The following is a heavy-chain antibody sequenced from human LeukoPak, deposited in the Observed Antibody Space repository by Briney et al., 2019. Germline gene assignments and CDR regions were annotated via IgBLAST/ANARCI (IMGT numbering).Heavy chain of an antibody. V-gene: IGHV3-23*01. Sequence: GGSLRLSCAASGFSFSSYVMRWVRQAPGKGLEWVSSISGRGGSTYYADSVKGRFTISRDNSKNTLYLQMNSLRAEDTAIYDCAKAREPYYDNSGIDHWGQGTLVTVSS. J-gene: IGHJ4*02. CDR3: AKAREPYYDNSGIDH. D-gene: IGHD3-22*01. CDR1: GFSFSSYV. CDR2: ISGRGGST.